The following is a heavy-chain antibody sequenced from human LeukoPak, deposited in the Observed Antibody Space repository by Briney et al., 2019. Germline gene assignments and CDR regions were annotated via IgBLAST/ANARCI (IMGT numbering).Heavy chain of an antibody. CDR3: ARECVGWFGELFSFEGFDP. CDR1: GFTFSSYA. J-gene: IGHJ5*02. Sequence: HPGGSLRLSCAASGFTFSSYAMHWVRQAPGKGLEWVAVISYDGSNKYYADSVKGRFTISRDNSKNTLYLQMNSLRAEDTAVYYCARECVGWFGELFSFEGFDPWGQGTLVTVSS. CDR2: ISYDGSNK. D-gene: IGHD3-10*01. V-gene: IGHV3-30-3*01.